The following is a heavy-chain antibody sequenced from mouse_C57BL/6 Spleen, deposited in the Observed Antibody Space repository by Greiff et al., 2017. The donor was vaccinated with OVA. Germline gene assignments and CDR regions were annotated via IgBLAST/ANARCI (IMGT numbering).Heavy chain of an antibody. CDR1: GYTFTSYW. CDR3: ASREIDSSGYVGAFDY. D-gene: IGHD3-2*02. V-gene: IGHV1-55*01. J-gene: IGHJ2*01. Sequence: VQLQQPGAELVKPGASVKMSCKASGYTFTSYWITWVKQRPGQGLEWIGDIYPGSGSTNYDEKFKIKATLTVDTSSSTAYMQLSSLTSEDSAVYYCASREIDSSGYVGAFDYWGQGTTLTVSS. CDR2: IYPGSGST.